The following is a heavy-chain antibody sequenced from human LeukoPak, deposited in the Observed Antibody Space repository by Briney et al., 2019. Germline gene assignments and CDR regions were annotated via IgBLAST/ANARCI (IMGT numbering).Heavy chain of an antibody. V-gene: IGHV3-23*01. CDR1: GFTLSSYA. D-gene: IGHD3-10*01. CDR2: MSASGSNT. CDR3: AKLYGSGNYYNGGSGY. J-gene: IGHJ4*02. Sequence: SGGSLRLSCAVSGFTLSSYAMSWVRQAPGKGLEWVSIMSASGSNTDYADSVRGRFTISRDTSKNTLYLQMNSLRAEDTAVYYCAKLYGSGNYYNGGSGYWGQGPLVTVSS.